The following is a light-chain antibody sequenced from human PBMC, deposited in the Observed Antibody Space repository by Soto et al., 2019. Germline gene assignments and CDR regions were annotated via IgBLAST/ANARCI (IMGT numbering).Light chain of an antibody. CDR1: RYIRSD. Sequence: IQMTQSPSSLSASVGDRVTITCRASRYIRSDLSWYQQRPGQAPKVLIYAASSLQSGVRSRFSGSGSGTDFTLTISSLQPEDFATYYCLQDYNYPWTFGQGTKVESK. CDR3: LQDYNYPWT. V-gene: IGKV1-6*01. CDR2: AAS. J-gene: IGKJ1*01.